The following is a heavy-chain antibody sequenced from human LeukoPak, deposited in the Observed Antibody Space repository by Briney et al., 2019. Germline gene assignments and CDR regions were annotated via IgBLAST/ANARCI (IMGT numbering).Heavy chain of an antibody. CDR1: GYTFTSYD. CDR3: ARGYYGSGSYWILYNWFDP. CDR2: MNPNSGNT. V-gene: IGHV1-8*03. D-gene: IGHD3-10*01. Sequence: GASVKVSCKASGYTFTSYDINWVRQATGQGLEWMGWMNPNSGNTGYAQKFQGRVTITRNTSISTAYMELSSLRSEDTAVYYCARGYYGSGSYWILYNWFDPWGQGTLVTVSS. J-gene: IGHJ5*02.